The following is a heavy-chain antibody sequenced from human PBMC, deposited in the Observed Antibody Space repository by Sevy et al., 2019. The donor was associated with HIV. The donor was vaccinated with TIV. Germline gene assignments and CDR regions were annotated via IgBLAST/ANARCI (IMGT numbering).Heavy chain of an antibody. CDR1: GFTFSSYA. CDR2: ISYDGSNK. J-gene: IGHJ4*02. D-gene: IGHD3-22*01. Sequence: GGSLRLSCAASGFTFSSYAMHWVRQAPGKGLEWVAVISYDGSNKYYAHSVKGRFTISRDNSKNTLYLQMNSLRAEDTAVYYCAREIAYYYDSSGYSDYWGQGTLVTVSS. CDR3: AREIAYYYDSSGYSDY. V-gene: IGHV3-30*04.